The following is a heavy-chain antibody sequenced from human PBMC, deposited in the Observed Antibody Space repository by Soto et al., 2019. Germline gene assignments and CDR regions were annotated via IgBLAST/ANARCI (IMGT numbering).Heavy chain of an antibody. CDR1: GFTFDDYA. V-gene: IGHV3-43D*03. Sequence: GGSLRLSCAASGFTFDDYAMHWVRQAPGKGLEWVSLISWDGGSTYYADSVKGRFTISRDNSKNSLYPQMNSLRAEDTALYYCAKDGANYYDSSGYYYFDYWGQGSLVTVSS. J-gene: IGHJ4*02. D-gene: IGHD3-22*01. CDR3: AKDGANYYDSSGYYYFDY. CDR2: ISWDGGST.